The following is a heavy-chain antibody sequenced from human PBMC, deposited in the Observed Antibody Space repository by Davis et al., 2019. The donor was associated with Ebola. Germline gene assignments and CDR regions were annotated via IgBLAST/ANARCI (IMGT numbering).Heavy chain of an antibody. V-gene: IGHV3-23*01. Sequence: PGGSLRLSCAASGFTFSSYAMSWVRQAPGKGLEWVSAISGSGGSTYYADSVKGRSTISRDNSKNTLYLQMNSLRAEDTAVYYCARDMGYDFWSGYLYGMDVWGQGTTVTVSS. J-gene: IGHJ6*02. CDR2: ISGSGGST. CDR3: ARDMGYDFWSGYLYGMDV. CDR1: GFTFSSYA. D-gene: IGHD3-3*01.